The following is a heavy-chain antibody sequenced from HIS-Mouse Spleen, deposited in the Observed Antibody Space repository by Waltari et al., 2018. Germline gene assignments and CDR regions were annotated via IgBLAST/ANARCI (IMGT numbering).Heavy chain of an antibody. Sequence: QVQLQESGPGLVKPSPTLSLTCTVSVGSISLGGYYWSWIRQPPGKGLEWIGYIYYSGSTYYNPSLKSRVTISVDTSKNQFSLKLSSVTAADTAVYYCASVGGSSWYVRYFQHWGQGTLVTVSS. CDR3: ASVGGSSWYVRYFQH. D-gene: IGHD6-13*01. V-gene: IGHV4-31*03. CDR1: VGSISLGGYY. CDR2: IYYSGST. J-gene: IGHJ1*01.